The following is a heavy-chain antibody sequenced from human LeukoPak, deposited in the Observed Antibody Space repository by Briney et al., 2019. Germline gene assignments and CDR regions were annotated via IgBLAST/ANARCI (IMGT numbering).Heavy chain of an antibody. CDR2: IYHRGST. V-gene: IGHV4-30-2*01. Sequence: PSQTLSLTCTVSGGSISSGGYYWSWIRQPPGKGLEWIGYIYHRGSTYYNPSLKSRVTISVDRSKNQFSLKLSSVTAADTAVYYCARSYCSSTSCWDYYYYMDVWGKGTTVTVSS. CDR1: GGSISSGGYY. D-gene: IGHD2-2*01. J-gene: IGHJ6*03. CDR3: ARSYCSSTSCWDYYYYMDV.